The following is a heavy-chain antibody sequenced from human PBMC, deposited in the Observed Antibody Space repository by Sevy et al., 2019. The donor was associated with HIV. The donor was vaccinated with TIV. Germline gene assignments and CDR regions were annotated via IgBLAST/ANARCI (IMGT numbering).Heavy chain of an antibody. CDR3: ARDKLGYCSSTSCYGVDYYYSMDV. V-gene: IGHV3-11*01. Sequence: GGSLRLSCAASGFTFSDYYMSWIRQAPGKGLEWVSYISSSGSTIYYADSVKGRLTISRDNAKNSLYLQRNSLRADDTAVYYCARDKLGYCSSTSCYGVDYYYSMDVWGQGTTVTVSS. CDR2: ISSSGSTI. J-gene: IGHJ6*02. CDR1: GFTFSDYY. D-gene: IGHD2-2*01.